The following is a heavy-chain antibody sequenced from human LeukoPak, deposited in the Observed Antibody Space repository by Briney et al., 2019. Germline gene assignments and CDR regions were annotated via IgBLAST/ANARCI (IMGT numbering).Heavy chain of an antibody. D-gene: IGHD5/OR15-5a*01. CDR1: GGSISSSSYY. CDR3: ARHGRVAYYYMDV. J-gene: IGHJ6*03. V-gene: IGHV4-39*07. Sequence: PSETLSLTCTVSGGSISSSSYYWGWIRQPPGKGLEWIGSIYYSGSTYYNPSLKSRVTISVDTSKNQFSLKLSSVTAADTAVYYCARHGRVAYYYMDVWGKGTTVTVS. CDR2: IYYSGST.